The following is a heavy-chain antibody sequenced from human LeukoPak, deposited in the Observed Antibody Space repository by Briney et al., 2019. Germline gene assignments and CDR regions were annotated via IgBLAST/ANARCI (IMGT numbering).Heavy chain of an antibody. Sequence: GGSLRLSCAASGFTFRSYAMTWVRQAPGKGLAWVSTISGSSDYTYYADSVKGRFTISRDNFKNTLYLQMNSLSAEDTALYYCARDDRARTVDYWGQGTLVTVSS. J-gene: IGHJ4*02. D-gene: IGHD1-14*01. CDR3: ARDDRARTVDY. CDR2: ISGSSDYT. V-gene: IGHV3-23*01. CDR1: GFTFRSYA.